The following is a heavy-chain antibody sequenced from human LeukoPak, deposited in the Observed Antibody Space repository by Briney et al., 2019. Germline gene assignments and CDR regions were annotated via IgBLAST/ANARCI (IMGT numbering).Heavy chain of an antibody. J-gene: IGHJ4*02. CDR2: INHSGST. D-gene: IGHD3-22*01. Sequence: SETLSLTCTVSGGSTSSGNYYWSWIRQPPGKGLEWIGEINHSGSTNYNPSLKSRVTISVDTSKNQFSLKLSSVTAADTAVYYCARGQKTYYYDSSGYYYHGVRHQFDYWGQGTLVTVSS. CDR3: ARGQKTYYYDSSGYYYHGVRHQFDY. CDR1: GGSTSSGNYY. V-gene: IGHV4-39*07.